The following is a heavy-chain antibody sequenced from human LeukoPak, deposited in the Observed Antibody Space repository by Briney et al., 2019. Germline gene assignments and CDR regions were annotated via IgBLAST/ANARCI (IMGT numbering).Heavy chain of an antibody. Sequence: PSETLSLTCTVPGGSISSYYWSWIRQPPGKGLEWIGYICYSGSTNYNPSLKSRVTILVDTTKNQFSLKLSSVTAADTAVYYCAREVVVAATWFDPWGQGTLVTVSS. V-gene: IGHV4-59*01. CDR2: ICYSGST. CDR1: GGSISSYY. J-gene: IGHJ5*02. CDR3: AREVVVAATWFDP. D-gene: IGHD2-15*01.